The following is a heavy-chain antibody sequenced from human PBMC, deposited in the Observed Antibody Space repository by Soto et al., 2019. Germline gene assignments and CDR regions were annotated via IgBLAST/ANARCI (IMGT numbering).Heavy chain of an antibody. Sequence: SETLSLTCTVSGGSIISGGYCWSWIRQHPGKGLEWIGYIYYSGSTYYNPSLKSRVTISVATSKNQFSLQLSSVTAADTAVYYCALEHYYDSSGYYSRGYWFDPWGQGTLVTVSS. CDR3: ALEHYYDSSGYYSRGYWFDP. V-gene: IGHV4-31*03. CDR2: IYYSGST. CDR1: GGSIISGGYC. J-gene: IGHJ5*01. D-gene: IGHD3-22*01.